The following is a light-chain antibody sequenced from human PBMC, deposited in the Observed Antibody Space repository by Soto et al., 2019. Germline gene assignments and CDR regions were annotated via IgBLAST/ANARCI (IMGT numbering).Light chain of an antibody. Sequence: EIMLTQSPGTLSLSPGQGATLSCTASQSVARNFLAWYRQTPGQAPRLLIYGASSRAAGIPDRFSGSGSWTYFTLTISSLEPEDSAVYYCQQYANSPLSLGGGTKVDIK. CDR3: QQYANSPLS. CDR1: QSVARNF. V-gene: IGKV3-20*01. J-gene: IGKJ4*01. CDR2: GAS.